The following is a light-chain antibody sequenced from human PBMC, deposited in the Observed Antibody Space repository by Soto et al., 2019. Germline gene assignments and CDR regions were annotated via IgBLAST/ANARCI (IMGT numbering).Light chain of an antibody. Sequence: DIQMTQSPSSLSASVGDRVIITCRASQSVGTYVSWYQQKEGKAPKLLINVASTLQSGVPSRFSGSGSGTDFTLAISSLQPEDFATYYCQQSSSTPQTFGGGTQGGYQ. CDR1: QSVGTY. J-gene: IGKJ4*01. CDR2: VAS. CDR3: QQSSSTPQT. V-gene: IGKV1-39*01.